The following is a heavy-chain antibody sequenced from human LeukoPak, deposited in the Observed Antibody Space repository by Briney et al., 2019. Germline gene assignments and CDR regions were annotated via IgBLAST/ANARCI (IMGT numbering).Heavy chain of an antibody. J-gene: IGHJ6*04. CDR1: GFTFSSYE. V-gene: IGHV3-48*03. CDR3: AELGTTMIGGV. Sequence: GGSLRLSCAASGFTFSSYEMNWVRQAPGKGLEWVSYVSSSGSTIYYADSVKGRFTISRDNAKNSLYLQMNSLRAEDTAVYYCAELGTTMIGGVWGKGTTVTISS. D-gene: IGHD3-10*02. CDR2: VSSSGSTI.